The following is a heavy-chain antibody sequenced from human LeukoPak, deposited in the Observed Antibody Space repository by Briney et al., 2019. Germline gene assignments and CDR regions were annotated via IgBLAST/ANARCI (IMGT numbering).Heavy chain of an antibody. CDR1: GGSISSSSYY. CDR3: ARHSWAPGGPDAFDI. Sequence: SETLSLTCSVSGGSISSSSYYWGWIRQPPGKGLEWIGSFYYSGSTYYNLSLKSRVTISVDTSKNQFSLKLSSVTAADTAVYYCARHSWAPGGPDAFDIWGQGTMVTVSS. J-gene: IGHJ3*02. D-gene: IGHD2-15*01. CDR2: FYYSGST. V-gene: IGHV4-39*01.